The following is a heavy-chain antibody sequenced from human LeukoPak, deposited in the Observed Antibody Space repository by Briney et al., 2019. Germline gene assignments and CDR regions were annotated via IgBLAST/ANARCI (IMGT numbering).Heavy chain of an antibody. Sequence: GRSLRLSCAASGFTFSTYGMHWVRQAPGKALEWVAVIWYDGSNEYYADSVKGRFTISRHNSKSTLYLQLNSLRAEDTAVYYCARDSIRDGYNSDYFDYWGQGTLVTVSP. J-gene: IGHJ4*02. CDR2: IWYDGSNE. CDR1: GFTFSTYG. D-gene: IGHD5-24*01. V-gene: IGHV3-33*01. CDR3: ARDSIRDGYNSDYFDY.